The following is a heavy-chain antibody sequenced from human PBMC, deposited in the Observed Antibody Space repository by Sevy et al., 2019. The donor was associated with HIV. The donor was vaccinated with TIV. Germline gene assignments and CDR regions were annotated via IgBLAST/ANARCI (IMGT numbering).Heavy chain of an antibody. CDR1: GITFSSAW. J-gene: IGHJ4*02. CDR3: TTDLGFYSSK. D-gene: IGHD4-4*01. Sequence: GGSLRLSCAASGITFSSAWMSWVRLVPGKGLEWLGRIKSETDGGAADYAAAVKGRFTISSDDSKETLYHQLNSLKTVDTAVYYCTTDLGFYSSKWGQGTLVTVSS. CDR2: IKSETDGGAA. V-gene: IGHV3-15*01.